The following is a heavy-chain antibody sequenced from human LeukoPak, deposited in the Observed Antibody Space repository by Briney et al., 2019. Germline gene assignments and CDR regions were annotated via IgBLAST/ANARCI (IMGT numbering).Heavy chain of an antibody. V-gene: IGHV3-21*01. Sequence: GGSLRLSCAASGFTFSSYSMNWVRQAPGKGLEWVSSISSSSSYIYYADSVKGRLTISRDNAKNSLYLQMNSLRAEDTAVYYCARDTSYCGGDCYAEHFDYWGQGTLVTVSS. CDR3: ARDTSYCGGDCYAEHFDY. J-gene: IGHJ4*02. CDR2: ISSSSSYI. D-gene: IGHD2-21*02. CDR1: GFTFSSYS.